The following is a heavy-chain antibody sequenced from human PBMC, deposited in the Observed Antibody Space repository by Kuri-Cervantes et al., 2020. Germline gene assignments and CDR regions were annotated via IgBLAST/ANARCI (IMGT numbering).Heavy chain of an antibody. CDR3: ARRGYSYGKNWFDP. CDR2: INHRGST. V-gene: IGHV4-34*01. CDR1: GGSFSGYY. Sequence: GSLRLSCAVYGGSFSGYYWSWIRQPPGKGLEWIGEINHRGSTNYSPSLKSRVTISVDTSKKQFSLKLSSVTAADTAVYYCARRGYSYGKNWFDPWGQGTLVTVSS. D-gene: IGHD5-18*01. J-gene: IGHJ5*02.